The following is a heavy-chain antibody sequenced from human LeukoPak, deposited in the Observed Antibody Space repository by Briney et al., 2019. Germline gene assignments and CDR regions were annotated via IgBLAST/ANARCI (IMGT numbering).Heavy chain of an antibody. J-gene: IGHJ4*02. D-gene: IGHD7-27*01. Sequence: PGGSLRLSCAASEFTFSDYAMHWVRQAPGKGLEWVSIISSDGSSKFYADSVQGRFTISRDNSKNTLYLQMNSLRAEDTAVYYCAKLTGANYYFDYWGQGTLVTVSS. CDR1: EFTFSDYA. CDR3: AKLTGANYYFDY. V-gene: IGHV3-30-3*02. CDR2: ISSDGSSK.